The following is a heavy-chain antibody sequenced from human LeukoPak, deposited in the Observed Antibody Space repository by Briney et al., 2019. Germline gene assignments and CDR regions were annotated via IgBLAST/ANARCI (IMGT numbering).Heavy chain of an antibody. J-gene: IGHJ4*02. V-gene: IGHV3-53*01. CDR3: ARGDGYNFFDY. CDR2: YVGGAT. D-gene: IGHD5-24*01. Sequence: YVGGATYYADSVKGRVTITRDNSENTLYLQMKSLRAEDTAVYYCARGDGYNFFDYWGQGTLVTVSS.